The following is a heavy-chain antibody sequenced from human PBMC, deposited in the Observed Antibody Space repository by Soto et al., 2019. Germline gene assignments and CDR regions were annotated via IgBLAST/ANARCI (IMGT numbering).Heavy chain of an antibody. CDR2: IIPIFGTA. J-gene: IGHJ6*02. CDR3: AMGLIAAAGSYGMDV. V-gene: IGHV1-69*13. D-gene: IGHD6-13*01. Sequence: SVKVSCKASGGTFSSYAISWVRQAPGQGLEWMGGIIPIFGTANYAQKFQGRVTITADESTSTAYMELSSLRSEDTAVYYCAMGLIAAAGSYGMDVWGQGTTVTVSS. CDR1: GGTFSSYA.